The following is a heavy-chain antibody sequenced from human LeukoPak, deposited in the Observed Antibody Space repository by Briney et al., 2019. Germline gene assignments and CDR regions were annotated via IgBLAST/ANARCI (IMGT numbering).Heavy chain of an antibody. Sequence: SETLSLTCTVSGGSISSYYWSWIRQPPGKGLEWIGYIYYSGSTNYNPSLKSRVTISVDTSKNQFSLKLSSVTAADTAVYYCARDGRDKFSSLSRYYYYYYRDVWGRGTRV. CDR1: GGSISSYY. V-gene: IGHV4-59*01. D-gene: IGHD6-6*01. J-gene: IGHJ6*03. CDR2: IYYSGST. CDR3: ARDGRDKFSSLSRYYYYYYRDV.